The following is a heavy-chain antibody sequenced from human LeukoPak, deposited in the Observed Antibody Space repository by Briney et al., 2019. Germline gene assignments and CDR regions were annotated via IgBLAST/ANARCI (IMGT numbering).Heavy chain of an antibody. J-gene: IGHJ4*02. CDR1: GGSISSHY. V-gene: IGHV4-59*11. CDR3: ARGSSSSGVDYFDY. D-gene: IGHD6-6*01. Sequence: PSETLSLTCTVSGGSISSHYWSWIRQPPGKGLEWIGYIYYSGSTNYNPSLKSRVTISVDTSKNRFSLKLSSVTAADTAVYYCARGSSSSGVDYFDYWGQGTLVTVSS. CDR2: IYYSGST.